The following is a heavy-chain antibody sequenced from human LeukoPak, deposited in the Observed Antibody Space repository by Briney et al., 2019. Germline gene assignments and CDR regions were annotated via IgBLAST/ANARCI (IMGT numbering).Heavy chain of an antibody. CDR1: GYTLTELS. J-gene: IGHJ4*02. CDR3: AIALLLDTAMVDFDY. Sequence: GASVKVSCKVSGYTLTELSMHWVRQAPGKGLEWMGGFDPEDGETIYAQKFQGRVTMTEDTSTDTAYMELSSLRSEDTAVYYCAIALLLDTAMVDFDYWGQGTLVTVSS. D-gene: IGHD5-18*01. CDR2: FDPEDGET. V-gene: IGHV1-24*01.